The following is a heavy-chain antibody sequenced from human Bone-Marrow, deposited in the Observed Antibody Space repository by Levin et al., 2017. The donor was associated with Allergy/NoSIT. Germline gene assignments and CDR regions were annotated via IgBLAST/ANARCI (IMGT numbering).Heavy chain of an antibody. V-gene: IGHV3-30*03. CDR2: ISYDGREK. J-gene: IGHJ4*02. Sequence: LGESLKISCTVSGFTFRGYAMHWVRQAPGKGLEWVAVISYDGREKFYADSVMGRFNVSRDNSKNTLYLQINSLRSEDTAVYYCATTYFYDDSGSLRGTFDYWGQGTLLTVSS. CDR1: GFTFRGYA. D-gene: IGHD3-22*01. CDR3: ATTYFYDDSGSLRGTFDY.